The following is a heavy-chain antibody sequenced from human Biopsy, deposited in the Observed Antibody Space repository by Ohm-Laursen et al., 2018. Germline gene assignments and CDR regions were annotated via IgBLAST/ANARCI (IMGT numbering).Heavy chain of an antibody. Sequence: TLSLTCVVYGGSFNGYFWSWIRQPPGKGLEWIGDITQSGSTNYSPSLKSRVTISVDTAKKQFSLSLRSVSAADTAVYYCARVPLPGIGAAYQGRFLYGMDVWGQGTTVSVSS. CDR1: GGSFNGYF. D-gene: IGHD6-13*01. CDR3: ARVPLPGIGAAYQGRFLYGMDV. V-gene: IGHV4-34*01. CDR2: ITQSGST. J-gene: IGHJ6*02.